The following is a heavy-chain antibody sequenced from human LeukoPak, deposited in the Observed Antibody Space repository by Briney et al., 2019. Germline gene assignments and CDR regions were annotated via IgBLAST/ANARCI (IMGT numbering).Heavy chain of an antibody. CDR2: ISYDGSNK. CDR1: GFTFSSYA. CDR3: ARHHNYYMDV. V-gene: IGHV3-30*04. Sequence: PGGSLRLSCAASGFTFSSYAMHWVRQAPGKGLEWVAVISYDGSNKYYADSVKGRFTISRDNSKNTLYLQMNSLRAEDTAVYYCARHHNYYMDVWGKGTTVTVSS. J-gene: IGHJ6*03.